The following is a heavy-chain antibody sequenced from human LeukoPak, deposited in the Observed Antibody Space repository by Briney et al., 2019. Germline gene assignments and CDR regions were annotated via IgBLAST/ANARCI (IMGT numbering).Heavy chain of an antibody. CDR1: GYSFTDYY. CDR2: INPNSGGT. CDR3: ARVPIAARRSPRLDY. J-gene: IGHJ4*02. Sequence: ASVKVSCTASGYSFTDYYMQWVRQAPGQGLEWMGWINPNSGGTGYAQKFQGRVTITRNTSISTAYMELSSLRSEDTAVYYCARVPIAARRSPRLDYWGQGTLVTVSS. V-gene: IGHV1-8*03. D-gene: IGHD6-6*01.